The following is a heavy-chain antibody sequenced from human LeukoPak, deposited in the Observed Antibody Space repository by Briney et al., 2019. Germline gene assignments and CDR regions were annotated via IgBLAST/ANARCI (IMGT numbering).Heavy chain of an antibody. CDR3: AKRFGECYGHFHY. CDR2: VIGSGSAT. Sequence: PGGSLRLSCAASGFTFSSFAMSWVRQAPGKGLGWVSAVIGSGSATDYADFVKGRFTISRDNSKNTLYLQMNSLRAEDTAVYYCAKRFGECYGHFHYWGQGTLVTVSS. V-gene: IGHV3-23*01. J-gene: IGHJ4*02. CDR1: GFTFSSFA. D-gene: IGHD3-10*01.